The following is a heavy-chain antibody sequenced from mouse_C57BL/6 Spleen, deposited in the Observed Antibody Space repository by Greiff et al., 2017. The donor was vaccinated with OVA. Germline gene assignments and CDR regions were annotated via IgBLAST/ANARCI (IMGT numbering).Heavy chain of an antibody. CDR3: TRGEIYYDEGDY. J-gene: IGHJ2*01. Sequence: VQLQQSGAELVRPGASVTLSCKASGYTFTDYEMHWVKQTPVHGLEWIGAIDPETGGTAYNQKFKGKAILTADKSSSTAYMELRSLTSEDSAVYYCTRGEIYYDEGDYWGQGTTLTVSS. V-gene: IGHV1-15*01. CDR1: GYTFTDYE. CDR2: IDPETGGT. D-gene: IGHD1-1*01.